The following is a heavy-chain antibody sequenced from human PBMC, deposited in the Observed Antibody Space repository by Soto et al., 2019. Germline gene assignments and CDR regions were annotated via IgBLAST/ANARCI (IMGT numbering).Heavy chain of an antibody. CDR1: EFTFSSYG. CDR2: ISYDGSNK. V-gene: IGHV3-30*18. J-gene: IGHJ4*02. Sequence: PGVSLRLSFAASEFTFSSYGMHWVRQAPGKGLEWVAVISYDGSNKYYADSVKGRFTISRDNSKNTLYLQMNSLRAEDTAVYYCAKAIVDTAMVYYFDYWGQGTLVTVSS. D-gene: IGHD5-18*01. CDR3: AKAIVDTAMVYYFDY.